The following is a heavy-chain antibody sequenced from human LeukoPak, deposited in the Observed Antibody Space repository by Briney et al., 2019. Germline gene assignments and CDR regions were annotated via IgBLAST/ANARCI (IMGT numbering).Heavy chain of an antibody. Sequence: GASVKVSCKASGGTFSSYAISWVRQAPGQGLEWMGWINPNSGGTNYAQKFQGRVTMTRDTSISTAYMELSRLRSDDTAVYYCARATMILVGNAFDIWGQGTMVTVSS. D-gene: IGHD3-22*01. CDR2: INPNSGGT. V-gene: IGHV1-2*02. CDR1: GGTFSSYA. J-gene: IGHJ3*02. CDR3: ARATMILVGNAFDI.